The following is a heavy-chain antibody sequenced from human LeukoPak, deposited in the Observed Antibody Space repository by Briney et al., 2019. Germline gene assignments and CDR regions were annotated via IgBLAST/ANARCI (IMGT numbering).Heavy chain of an antibody. CDR3: ARDIGYGDPQGLDY. Sequence: SETLSLTCTVSGGSISSYYWSWIRQPPGKGLEWIGYIYYSGSTNYNPSLKSRVTISVDTSKNQFSLKLSSVTAADTAVYYCARDIGYGDPQGLDYWGQGTLVTVSS. J-gene: IGHJ4*02. D-gene: IGHD4-17*01. V-gene: IGHV4-59*01. CDR2: IYYSGST. CDR1: GGSISSYY.